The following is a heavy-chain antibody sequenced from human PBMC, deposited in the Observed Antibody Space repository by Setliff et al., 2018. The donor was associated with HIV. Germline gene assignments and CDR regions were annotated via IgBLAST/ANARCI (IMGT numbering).Heavy chain of an antibody. J-gene: IGHJ2*01. Sequence: SETLSLTCTVSGGSISSYYWGWIRQPPGKGLEWIGSIYYSGSTYYNPSLKSRVTISVDTPKNQLSLNLKSVTAADTAVYYCATSLNGDSEPWYFDFWGRGSLVTVSS. CDR1: GGSISSYY. CDR3: ATSLNGDSEPWYFDF. CDR2: IYYSGST. D-gene: IGHD4-17*01. V-gene: IGHV4-39*07.